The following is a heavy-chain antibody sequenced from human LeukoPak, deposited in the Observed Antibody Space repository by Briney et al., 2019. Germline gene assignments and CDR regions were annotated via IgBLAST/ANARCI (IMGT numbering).Heavy chain of an antibody. J-gene: IGHJ4*02. CDR2: ISGSGGST. V-gene: IGHV3-23*01. Sequence: GGSLRLSCTASGYTYSTYAMSWVRQAPGKGLEWVSAISGSGGSTYYADSVKGRFTISRDNSKNTLYLQMNSLRAEDTAVYYCAKDLSGSYLDIDYWGQGTLVTVSS. CDR1: GYTYSTYA. D-gene: IGHD1-26*01. CDR3: AKDLSGSYLDIDY.